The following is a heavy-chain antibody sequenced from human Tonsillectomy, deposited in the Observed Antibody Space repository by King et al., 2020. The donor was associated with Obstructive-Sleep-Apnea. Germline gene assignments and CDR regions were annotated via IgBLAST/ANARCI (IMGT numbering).Heavy chain of an antibody. CDR2: IGSAGKTA. J-gene: IGHJ4*02. CDR3: ARGAREQEY. D-gene: IGHD1/OR15-1a*01. V-gene: IGHV3-64*01. Sequence: VQLVESGGGVVQPGGSLRLSCAASGFAFNSFALHWVRQSPGKGLEDVASIGSAGKTAHYASSVKDRFIISRDNSKNTIYLQLGSLKSEDTAVYYCARGAREQEYWGQGTLVTVSS. CDR1: GFAFNSFA.